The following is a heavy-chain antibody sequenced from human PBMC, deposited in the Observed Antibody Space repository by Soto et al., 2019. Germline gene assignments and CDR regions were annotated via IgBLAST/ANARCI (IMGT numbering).Heavy chain of an antibody. V-gene: IGHV4-59*08. CDR3: ARRAARTGGGYYYYMDV. J-gene: IGHJ6*03. CDR2: IYYSGST. Sequence: SETLSLTCTVSGGSISSYYWSWIRQPPGKGLEWIGYIYYSGSTNYNPSLKSRVTISVDTSKNQFSLKLSSVTAADTAVYYCARRAARTGGGYYYYMDVWGKGTTVTVSS. CDR1: GGSISSYY. D-gene: IGHD6-6*01.